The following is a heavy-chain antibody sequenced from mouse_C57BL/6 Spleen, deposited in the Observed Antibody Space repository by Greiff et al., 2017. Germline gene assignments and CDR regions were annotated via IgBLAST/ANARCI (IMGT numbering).Heavy chain of an antibody. V-gene: IGHV1-80*01. CDR1: GYAFSSYW. CDR2: IYPGDGDT. J-gene: IGHJ2*01. CDR3: ARGGVDY. Sequence: LKQSGASVKISCKASGYAFSSYWMNWVKQRPGKGLEWLGQIYPGDGDTNYNGKFKGKATLTADKSSSTAYMQLSSLTSEDSAVYFCARGGVDYWGQGTTLTVAS.